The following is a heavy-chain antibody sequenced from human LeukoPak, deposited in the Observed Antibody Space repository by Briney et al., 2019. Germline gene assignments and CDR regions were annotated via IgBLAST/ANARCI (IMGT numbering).Heavy chain of an antibody. CDR2: ISSSSNTI. J-gene: IGHJ4*02. CDR3: ARVGIQLRVGY. Sequence: GGSLRLSCAAFGFTFSSYSMNWVRQAPGKGLEWVSYISSSSNTIYYADSVKGRFTISRDNAKNSLYLQMNSLRAEDTAVYYCARVGIQLRVGYRGQGTLVTVSS. D-gene: IGHD5-18*01. V-gene: IGHV3-48*01. CDR1: GFTFSSYS.